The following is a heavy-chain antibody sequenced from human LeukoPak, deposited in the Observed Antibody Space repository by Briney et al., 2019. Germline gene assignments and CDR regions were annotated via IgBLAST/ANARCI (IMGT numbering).Heavy chain of an antibody. D-gene: IGHD4-17*01. V-gene: IGHV3-30*04. CDR1: GFTFSSYA. J-gene: IGHJ6*03. Sequence: PGRSLRLSCAASGFTFSSYAMHWVRQAPGKGLEWVAVISYDGSNKYYADSVKGRFTISRDNSKNTLYLQMNSLRAEDTAVYYCARDLTTVRYYMDVWGKGTTVTVSS. CDR3: ARDLTTVRYYMDV. CDR2: ISYDGSNK.